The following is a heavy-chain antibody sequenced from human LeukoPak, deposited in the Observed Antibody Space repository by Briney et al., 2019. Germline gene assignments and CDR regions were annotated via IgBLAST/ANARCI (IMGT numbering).Heavy chain of an antibody. D-gene: IGHD6-19*01. V-gene: IGHV3-30*02. CDR3: AKVFRGHPDSSGWYSPWFDP. CDR1: GFTFSSYG. Sequence: PGGSLRLSCAASGFTFSSYGMHWVRQAPGKGLEWVAFIRYDGSNKYYADSVKGRFTISRDNSKNTLYLQMNSLRAEDTAVYYCAKVFRGHPDSSGWYSPWFDPWGQGTLVTVSS. CDR2: IRYDGSNK. J-gene: IGHJ5*02.